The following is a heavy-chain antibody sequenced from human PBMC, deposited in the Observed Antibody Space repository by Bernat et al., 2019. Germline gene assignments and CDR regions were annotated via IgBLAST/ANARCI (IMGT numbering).Heavy chain of an antibody. CDR3: ARSGAFGDFDY. CDR2: IYYSGST. D-gene: IGHD3-16*01. V-gene: IGHV4-59*06. J-gene: IGHJ4*02. Sequence: QVQLQESGPGLVKPSETLSLTCTVSGGSISSYYWSWIRQPPGKGLEWIGYIYYSGSTYYNPSLKSRVTISVDTSKNQFSLKLSSVTAADTAVYYCARSGAFGDFDYWGQGTLVTVSS. CDR1: GGSISSYY.